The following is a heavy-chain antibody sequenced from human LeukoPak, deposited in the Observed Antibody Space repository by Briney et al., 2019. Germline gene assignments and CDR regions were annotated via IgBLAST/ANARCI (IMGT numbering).Heavy chain of an antibody. D-gene: IGHD1-1*01. CDR2: ISASDDSP. Sequence: PGGSLRLSCATFGFTFSNYAMNWVRQAPGKGLEWVSGISASDDSPYYADSVKGRFTISRDNSKNTLYLQMNSLRAEDTAVYYCAKVYNWNYQLSDYWGQGTLVTVSS. CDR1: GFTFSNYA. CDR3: AKVYNWNYQLSDY. V-gene: IGHV3-23*01. J-gene: IGHJ4*02.